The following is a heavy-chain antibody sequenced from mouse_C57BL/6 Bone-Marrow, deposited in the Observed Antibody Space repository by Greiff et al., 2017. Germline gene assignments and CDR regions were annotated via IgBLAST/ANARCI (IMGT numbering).Heavy chain of an antibody. CDR3: ARAETAQSTWAWVAY. CDR2: IDPNSGGT. D-gene: IGHD3-2*02. Sequence: QVQLQQPGAELVKPGASVKLSCKASGYTFTSYWLHWVKPRHGRGLEWIGRIDPNSGGTKYNEKFKSKATLTVDQPSSTAYMQRSSLTSEDSAVYYCARAETAQSTWAWVAYWGRGTLVTVSA. J-gene: IGHJ3*01. V-gene: IGHV1-72*01. CDR1: GYTFTSYW.